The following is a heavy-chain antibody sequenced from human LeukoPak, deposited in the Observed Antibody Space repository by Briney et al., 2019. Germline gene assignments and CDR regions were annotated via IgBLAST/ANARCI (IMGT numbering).Heavy chain of an antibody. CDR2: IYYSGST. CDR1: GGSISSYY. V-gene: IGHV4-59*01. D-gene: IGHD6-13*01. Sequence: SETLSLTCTVSGGSISSYYWSWIRQPPGKGLEWIGYIYYSGSTNYNPSLKSRVTISVDTSKNQFSLKLSSVTAADTAVYYCARAPGYAAAAGTWDYWGQGTLVTVSS. CDR3: ARAPGYAAAAGTWDY. J-gene: IGHJ4*02.